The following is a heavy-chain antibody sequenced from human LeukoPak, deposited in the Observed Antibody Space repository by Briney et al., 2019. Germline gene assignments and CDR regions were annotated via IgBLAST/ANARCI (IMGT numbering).Heavy chain of an antibody. D-gene: IGHD3-16*01. J-gene: IGHJ3*02. CDR3: ARSSWGYAFDI. V-gene: IGHV4-59*01. CDR1: GGSLSNYY. Sequence: GGSLSNYYWTWIRQPPGKGLEWIGYIYYSGSTNYNPSLKSRVTISVDTSKNQFSLRLSSVTAADTAVYYCARSSWGYAFDIWGQGTTLTVSS. CDR2: IYYSGST.